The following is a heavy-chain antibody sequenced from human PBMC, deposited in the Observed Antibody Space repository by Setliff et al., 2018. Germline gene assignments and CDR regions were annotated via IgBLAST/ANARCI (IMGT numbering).Heavy chain of an antibody. CDR3: ARLPRTVTHFDY. CDR2: IFYSGSS. D-gene: IGHD4-17*01. J-gene: IGHJ4*02. Sequence: PSETLSLTCTVSGVSIRSYYWSWIRQPPGKGLEWIGYIFYSGSSNHNPSLQSRVSISVDTSKNQLSLKLDSLTAADTAVYFCARLPRTVTHFDYWGQGALVTVSS. V-gene: IGHV4-59*01. CDR1: GVSIRSYY.